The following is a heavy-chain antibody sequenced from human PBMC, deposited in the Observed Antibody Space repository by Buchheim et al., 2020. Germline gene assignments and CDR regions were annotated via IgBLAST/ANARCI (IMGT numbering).Heavy chain of an antibody. CDR3: AGDCSSSNCPPLPP. CDR1: GLTFSSYA. V-gene: IGHV3-48*01. J-gene: IGHJ5*02. CDR2: ISSRSRTI. D-gene: IGHD2-2*01. Sequence: DVQLVESGGGLVQPGESLRLSCAASGLTFSSYAMNWVRQAPGKGLEWISYISSRSRTIYYADSVKGRFTISRDNAKNSLYLQMNSLRAEDTAVYYCAGDCSSSNCPPLPPWGQGTL.